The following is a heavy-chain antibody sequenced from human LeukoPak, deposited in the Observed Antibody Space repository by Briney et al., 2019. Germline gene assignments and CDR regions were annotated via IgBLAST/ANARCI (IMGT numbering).Heavy chain of an antibody. CDR3: ATLKDAVTTFDN. Sequence: AGGSLRLSCAASGFIFNSRWMIWLRQAPGKGLEWVASINQGGNDKRHADSVKGRFTISRDNAKNSLSLQLNRPTAEDTAMYYCATLKDAVTTFDNWGQGTLVTVSS. J-gene: IGHJ4*02. CDR1: GFIFNSRW. V-gene: IGHV3-7*01. CDR2: INQGGNDK. D-gene: IGHD4-17*01.